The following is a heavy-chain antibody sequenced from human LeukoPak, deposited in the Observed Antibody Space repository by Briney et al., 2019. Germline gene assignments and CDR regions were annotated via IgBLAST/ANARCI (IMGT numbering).Heavy chain of an antibody. D-gene: IGHD1-26*01. CDR3: TRDRAWELDYYYMDV. CDR2: IRSKAYGGTT. Sequence: GRSLRLSCTASGFTFGDYAMSWFRQAPGKGLEWVGFIRSKAYGGTTEYAASVKGRFTISRDDSKSIAYLQMNSLKTEDTAVYYCTRDRAWELDYYYMDVWGKGTTVTVSS. V-gene: IGHV3-49*03. CDR1: GFTFGDYA. J-gene: IGHJ6*03.